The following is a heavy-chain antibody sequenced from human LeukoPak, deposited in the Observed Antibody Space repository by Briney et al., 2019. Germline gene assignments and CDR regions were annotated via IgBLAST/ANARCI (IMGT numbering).Heavy chain of an antibody. V-gene: IGHV1-46*01. D-gene: IGHD3-16*01. Sequence: VASVKVSCKASGYTFTSYYMHWVRQAPGQGLEWMGMINPSGGSTSYAQKFQGRVTMTRDMSTSTVYMELSSLRSEDTAVYYCARDKEVSVLRFSTYYYYYMDVWGKGTTVTVSS. CDR1: GYTFTSYY. J-gene: IGHJ6*03. CDR3: ARDKEVSVLRFSTYYYYYMDV. CDR2: INPSGGST.